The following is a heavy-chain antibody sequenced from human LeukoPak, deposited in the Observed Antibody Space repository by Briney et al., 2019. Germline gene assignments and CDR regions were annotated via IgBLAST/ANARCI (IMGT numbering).Heavy chain of an antibody. CDR1: GGSISSSTYN. V-gene: IGHV4-39*01. Sequence: PSETLSLTCTVAGGSISSSTYNWGWIRQPPGKGLEWIGSVYYTGITYYNPSVESRVTISVDTSKNHFSLELNSVTAADTGVYFCARQVRSPVVMFMDVRGKGTTVIVSS. CDR3: ARQVRSPVVMFMDV. D-gene: IGHD3-22*01. CDR2: VYYTGIT. J-gene: IGHJ6*03.